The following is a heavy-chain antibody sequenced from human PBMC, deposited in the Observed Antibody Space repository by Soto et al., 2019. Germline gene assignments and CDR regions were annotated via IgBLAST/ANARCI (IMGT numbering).Heavy chain of an antibody. J-gene: IGHJ2*01. CDR2: IYYSVST. V-gene: IGHV4-39*01. CDR3: ARLPCFFFQAEDGIRDVRSVSAFLLNRSSDL. D-gene: IGHD3-10*02. Sequence: PWKGLESIVSIYYSVSTDYNTSLKTRVTISVDTSQNQFALKLSSVTDATTAVYYCARLPCFFFQAEDGIRDVRSVSAFLLNRSSDL.